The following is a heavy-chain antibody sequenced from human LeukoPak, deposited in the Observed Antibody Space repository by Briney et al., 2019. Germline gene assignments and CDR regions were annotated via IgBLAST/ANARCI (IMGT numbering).Heavy chain of an antibody. V-gene: IGHV1-46*01. J-gene: IGHJ5*02. CDR3: ARDNSVGDIAWWFDP. D-gene: IGHD3-16*02. Sequence: ASVKVSCKASGYTFTSYYMHWVRQAPGQGLEWMGIINPSGGSTSYAQKFQGRVTMTRDMSTSTEYMELSSLRSEDTAVYYCARDNSVGDIAWWFDPWGQGTLVTVSS. CDR1: GYTFTSYY. CDR2: INPSGGST.